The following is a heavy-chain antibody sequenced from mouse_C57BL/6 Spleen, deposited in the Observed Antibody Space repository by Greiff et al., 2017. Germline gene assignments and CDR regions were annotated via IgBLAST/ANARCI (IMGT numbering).Heavy chain of an antibody. CDR1: GFSLTSYG. CDR3: ARHDYGSSSAMDY. V-gene: IGHV2-6-1*01. Sequence: VKVVESGPGLVAPSQSLSITCTVSGFSLTSYGVHWVRQPPGKGLEWLVVIWSDGSTTYNSALKSRLSISKDNSKSQVFLKMNSLQTDDTAMYYCARHDYGSSSAMDYWGQGTSVTVSS. CDR2: IWSDGST. D-gene: IGHD1-1*01. J-gene: IGHJ4*01.